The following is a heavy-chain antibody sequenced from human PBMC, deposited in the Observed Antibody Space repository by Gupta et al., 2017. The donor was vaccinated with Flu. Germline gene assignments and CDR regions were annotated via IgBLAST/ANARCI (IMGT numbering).Heavy chain of an antibody. Sequence: QVQLVESGGGVVQPGRPLSLSCAASGFSLRSNAMHWVRQAPGKGLEWVAIIWYDGSKQYYADSVNGRCSISRDNSKNTLYLQMNSLRAEDTAVYYCARDYCSSTSCYAFHIDYWGQGTLVTVSS. CDR3: ARDYCSSTSCYAFHIDY. CDR2: IWYDGSKQ. V-gene: IGHV3-33*01. D-gene: IGHD2-2*01. J-gene: IGHJ4*02. CDR1: GFSLRSNA.